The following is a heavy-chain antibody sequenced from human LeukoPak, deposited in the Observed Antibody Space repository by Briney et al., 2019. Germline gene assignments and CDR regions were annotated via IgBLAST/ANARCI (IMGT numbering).Heavy chain of an antibody. Sequence: PSESLSLTSTVSAGSISSYYWSWIRQPPGKGLEWVGYIYYIGSTNYNPSLKSRVTMTVDTSKNQFSLKLTSVTAADTAVYYCARQRFLEWYFDYWGQGTLVTVSS. CDR2: IYYIGST. D-gene: IGHD3-3*01. V-gene: IGHV4-59*08. CDR3: ARQRFLEWYFDY. CDR1: AGSISSYY. J-gene: IGHJ4*02.